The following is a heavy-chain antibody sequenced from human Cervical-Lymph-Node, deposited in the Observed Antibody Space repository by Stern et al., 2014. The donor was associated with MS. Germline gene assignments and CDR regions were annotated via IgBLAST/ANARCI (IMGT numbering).Heavy chain of an antibody. CDR3: AENMDV. CDR2: ISPKNGDT. V-gene: IGHV1-2*02. J-gene: IGHJ6*02. CDR1: GYTFTDYY. Sequence: VQLVESGAEVKKPGASVTVSYKPSGYTFTDYYIHWLRQAPGQGPEWMGRISPKNGDTNYAPRFQGRVTMTRDTSISIVYLEVTRLRFDDTAVYYCAENMDVWGQGTTVTVSS.